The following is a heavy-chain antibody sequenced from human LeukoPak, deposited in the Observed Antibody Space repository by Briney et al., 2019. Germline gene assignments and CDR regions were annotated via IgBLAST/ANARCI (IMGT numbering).Heavy chain of an antibody. CDR1: GGSFSGYY. CDR3: ARGYYDFWSGYYTGAFDI. J-gene: IGHJ3*02. V-gene: IGHV4-34*01. D-gene: IGHD3-3*01. Sequence: SETLSLTCAVYGGSFSGYYWSWIRQPPGKGLEWIGEINHSGSTNYNPSLKSRVTISVDTSKNQFSLKLSSVTAADTAVYYCARGYYDFWSGYYTGAFDIWGQGTMVTVSS. CDR2: INHSGST.